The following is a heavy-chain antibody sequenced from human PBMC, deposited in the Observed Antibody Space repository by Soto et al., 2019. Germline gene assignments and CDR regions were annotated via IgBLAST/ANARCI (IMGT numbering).Heavy chain of an antibody. D-gene: IGHD3-3*01. CDR1: GFTFSSYG. J-gene: IGHJ4*02. CDR3: GRDLATIFGGAY. V-gene: IGHV3-30*03. CDR2: ISYDGSYK. Sequence: GGSLRLSCAASGFTFSSYGMHWVRQAPGKGLEWVALISYDGSYKYYADSVQGRFTISRDNSKNTLYLQMDSLYTGDTAVYYCGRDLATIFGGAYWGQGTLVTVSS.